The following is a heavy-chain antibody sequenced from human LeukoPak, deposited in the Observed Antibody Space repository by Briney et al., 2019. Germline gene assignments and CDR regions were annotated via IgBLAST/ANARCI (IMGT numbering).Heavy chain of an antibody. J-gene: IGHJ4*02. V-gene: IGHV3-23*01. CDR3: AKDPFGGVIVKTFDY. CDR1: GFTFSTYV. D-gene: IGHD3-16*02. Sequence: GGSLRLSCAASGFTFSTYVVNWVRQAPGKGLQWVSTISGSGGSTYYADSVKGRFTISRDNSKNTLYLQMNSLRAEDTAVYYCAKDPFGGVIVKTFDYWGQGTLVTVSS. CDR2: ISGSGGST.